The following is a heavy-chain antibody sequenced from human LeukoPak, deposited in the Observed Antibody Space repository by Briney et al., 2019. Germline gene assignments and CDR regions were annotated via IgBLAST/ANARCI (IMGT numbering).Heavy chain of an antibody. Sequence: GGSLRLSCAASGFTFSSYEMNWVRQAPGKGLEWVSYISSSGSTIYYADSVKGRFTISRDNAKNSLYLQMNSLRAEDTAVYYCARDLYEQYSSSWYDVFRGSSYYYYYMDVWGKGTTVTISS. J-gene: IGHJ6*03. V-gene: IGHV3-48*03. D-gene: IGHD6-13*01. CDR2: ISSSGSTI. CDR3: ARDLYEQYSSSWYDVFRGSSYYYYYMDV. CDR1: GFTFSSYE.